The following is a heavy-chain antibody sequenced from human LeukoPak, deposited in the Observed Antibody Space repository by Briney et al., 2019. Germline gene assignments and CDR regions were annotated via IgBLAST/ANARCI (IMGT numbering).Heavy chain of an antibody. CDR1: GGSISGYY. Sequence: SETLSLTCTVSGGSISGYYWNWIRQPPGKGLEWIGYIYYSGSTNYNPSLKSRVTISVDTSKNQFSLKLSSVTAADTAVYYCARTGTPQYYYYYMDVWGKGTTVTVSS. D-gene: IGHD1-7*01. CDR2: IYYSGST. V-gene: IGHV4-59*01. CDR3: ARTGTPQYYYYYMDV. J-gene: IGHJ6*03.